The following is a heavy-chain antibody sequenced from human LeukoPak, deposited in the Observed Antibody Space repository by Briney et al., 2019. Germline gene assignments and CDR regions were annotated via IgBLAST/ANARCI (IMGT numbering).Heavy chain of an antibody. CDR3: AKDGELTTVRGYFDY. J-gene: IGHJ4*02. CDR2: ISVSGDVT. Sequence: GGSLRLSCGASGFTFSSYAMTWVRQARGKGLEWVSVISVSGDVTYSADSVQGRFTISRDNSKRKLYLNMNSLGAEDTAVYYRAKDGELTTVRGYFDYWGQAALVTVCS. V-gene: IGHV3-23*01. D-gene: IGHD4-11*01. CDR1: GFTFSSYA.